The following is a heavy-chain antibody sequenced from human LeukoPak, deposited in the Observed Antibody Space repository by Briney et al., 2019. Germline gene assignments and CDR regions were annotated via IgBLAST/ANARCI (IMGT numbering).Heavy chain of an antibody. CDR1: GYTFTGYG. Sequence: ASVKVSCKASGYTFTGYGISWVRQAPGQGLEWMGWINPNSGGTNYAQKFQGRVTMTRDTSISTAYMELSRLRSDDTAVYYCARTLYSSGWYDYWGQGTLVTVSS. D-gene: IGHD6-19*01. CDR2: INPNSGGT. V-gene: IGHV1-2*02. CDR3: ARTLYSSGWYDY. J-gene: IGHJ4*02.